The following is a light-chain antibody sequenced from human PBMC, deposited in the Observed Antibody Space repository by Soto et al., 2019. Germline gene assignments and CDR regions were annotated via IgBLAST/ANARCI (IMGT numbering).Light chain of an antibody. Sequence: QSALTQPRSVSGSPGQSVTISCTGTSSDVDGYNYVSWYQQHPGKAPKLMIYDVSKRPSGVPDRLSGSKSGNTASLTISGLQAEDEADYYCCSYAGSYTLFGGGTQLTVL. J-gene: IGLJ2*01. V-gene: IGLV2-11*01. CDR1: SSDVDGYNY. CDR2: DVS. CDR3: CSYAGSYTL.